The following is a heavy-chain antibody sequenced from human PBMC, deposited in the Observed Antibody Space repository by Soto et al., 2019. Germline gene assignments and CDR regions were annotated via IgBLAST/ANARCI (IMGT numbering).Heavy chain of an antibody. J-gene: IGHJ6*02. CDR2: ISYDGSNK. V-gene: IGHV3-30*18. CDR1: GFTFSSYG. Sequence: SLRLSCAVSGFTFSSYGMHWVRQAPGKGLEWVAVISYDGSNKYYADSVKGRFTISRDNSKNTLYLQMNSLRGEDTAVYYCAKDRGVTTSTYYYGMDVWGQGTTVTVSS. CDR3: AKDRGVTTSTYYYGMDV. D-gene: IGHD5-12*01.